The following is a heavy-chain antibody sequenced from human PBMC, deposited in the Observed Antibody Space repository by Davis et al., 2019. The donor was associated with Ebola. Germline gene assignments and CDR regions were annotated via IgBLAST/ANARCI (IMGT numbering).Heavy chain of an antibody. CDR2: IRSKAYGGTT. Sequence: GESLKISCAASGFTFSSYAMSWVRQAPGKGLEWVGFIRSKAYGGTTEYAASVKGRFTISRDDSKSIAYLQMNSLKTEDTAVYYCASGPLIVVVPAAISPLPQSYYYYGMDVWGQGTTVTVSS. CDR3: ASGPLIVVVPAAISPLPQSYYYYGMDV. J-gene: IGHJ6*02. CDR1: GFTFSSYA. D-gene: IGHD2-2*02. V-gene: IGHV3-49*04.